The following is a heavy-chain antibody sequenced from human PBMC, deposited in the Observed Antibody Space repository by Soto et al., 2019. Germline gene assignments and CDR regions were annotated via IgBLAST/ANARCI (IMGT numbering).Heavy chain of an antibody. CDR1: GGSFSGYY. CDR2: INHSGST. V-gene: IGHV4-34*01. D-gene: IGHD1-26*01. CDR3: ARAAPGDGGSYHYFDY. Sequence: SETLSLTCAVYGGSFSGYYWSWVRQPPGKGLEWIGEINHSGSTNYNPSPKSRVTISVDTSKNQFSLKLGSVTAADTAVYYCARAAPGDGGSYHYFDYWGQGTLVTVSS. J-gene: IGHJ4*02.